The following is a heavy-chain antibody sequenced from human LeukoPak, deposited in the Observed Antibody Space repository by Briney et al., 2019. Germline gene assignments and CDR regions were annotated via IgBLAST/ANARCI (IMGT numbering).Heavy chain of an antibody. CDR2: ISSSSSSI. CDR3: ARVGWFGEGGVDY. CDR1: GFTFSSYS. J-gene: IGHJ4*02. V-gene: IGHV3-48*01. D-gene: IGHD3-10*01. Sequence: GGSLRLSCAASGFTFSSYSMNWVRQAPGKGLEWVSYISSSSSSIYYADSVKGRFTISRDNAKNSLYLQMNSLRAEDTAVYYCARVGWFGEGGVDYWGQGTLVTVSS.